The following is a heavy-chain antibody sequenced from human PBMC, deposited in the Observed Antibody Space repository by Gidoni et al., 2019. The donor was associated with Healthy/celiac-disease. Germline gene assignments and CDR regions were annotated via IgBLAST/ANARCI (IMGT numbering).Heavy chain of an antibody. Sequence: EMQLVESGGGLVKPGGSLRLSCAASGFTFRNAWMSWVRQAPGKGLEWVGRIKSKTDGGTTDYAAPVKGRFTISRDDSKNTLYLQMNSLKTEDTAVYYCTTAGDYYGSGSYFPYFDYWGQGTLVTVSS. CDR2: IKSKTDGGTT. J-gene: IGHJ4*02. D-gene: IGHD3-10*01. CDR3: TTAGDYYGSGSYFPYFDY. CDR1: GFTFRNAW. V-gene: IGHV3-15*01.